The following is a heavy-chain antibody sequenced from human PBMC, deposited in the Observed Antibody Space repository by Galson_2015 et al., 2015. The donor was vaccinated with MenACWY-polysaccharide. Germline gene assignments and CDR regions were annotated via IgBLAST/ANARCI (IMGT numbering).Heavy chain of an antibody. CDR2: IKQDGSEK. D-gene: IGHD3-10*01. Sequence: SLRLSCAASGFTFSTYWMTWVRQAPGKGLEWVASIKQDGSEKYYVDSVKGRFTISRDNAKSSLYLQMNSLRVEDTAVYYCGRDQTGQVWSYSVYWGQGTPVTVSS. J-gene: IGHJ4*02. CDR1: GFTFSTYW. V-gene: IGHV3-7*01. CDR3: GRDQTGQVWSYSVY.